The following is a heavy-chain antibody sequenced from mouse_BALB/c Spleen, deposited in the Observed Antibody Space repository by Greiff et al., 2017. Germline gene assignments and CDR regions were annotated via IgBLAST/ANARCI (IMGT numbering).Heavy chain of an antibody. CDR2: IYPGDGDT. Sequence: QVQLQQSGPELVKPGASVKISCKASGYAFRSSWMNWVKQRPGQGLEWIGRIYPGDGDTNYNGKFKGKATLTADKSSSTAYMQLSSLTSVDSAVYFCARWGDLLPWFAYWGQGTLVTVSA. CDR1: GYAFRSSW. V-gene: IGHV1-82*01. D-gene: IGHD2-1*01. CDR3: ARWGDLLPWFAY. J-gene: IGHJ3*01.